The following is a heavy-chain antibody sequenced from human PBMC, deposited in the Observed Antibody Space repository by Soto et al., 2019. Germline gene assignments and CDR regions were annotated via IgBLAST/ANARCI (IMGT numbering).Heavy chain of an antibody. V-gene: IGHV5-51*01. CDR3: ARLYFYGSGSYYPPHFFDY. D-gene: IGHD3-10*01. CDR2: IYPDDSDT. CDR1: GYRFSNYW. J-gene: IGHJ4*02. Sequence: GESLKISCKVSGYRFSNYWIGWVRQMPGKGLEWMGIIYPDDSDTRYSPSFQGQVTVPADKSINTAYLQWSGLKASDTAMYYCARLYFYGSGSYYPPHFFDYWGQGTLVTVSS.